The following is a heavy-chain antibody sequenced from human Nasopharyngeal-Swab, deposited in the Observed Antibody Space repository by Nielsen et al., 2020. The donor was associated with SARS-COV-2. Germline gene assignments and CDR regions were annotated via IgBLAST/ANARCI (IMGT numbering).Heavy chain of an antibody. D-gene: IGHD3-3*01. J-gene: IGHJ4*02. V-gene: IGHV1-2*06. CDR3: ARDLPRITIFGVVDY. Sequence: ASVKVSCKASGYTFTGYYMHWVRQAPGQGLEWMGRINPNSGGTNYAQKFQGRVTMTTDTSTSTAYMELRSLRSDDTAVYYCARDLPRITIFGVVDYWGQGTLVTVSS. CDR2: INPNSGGT. CDR1: GYTFTGYY.